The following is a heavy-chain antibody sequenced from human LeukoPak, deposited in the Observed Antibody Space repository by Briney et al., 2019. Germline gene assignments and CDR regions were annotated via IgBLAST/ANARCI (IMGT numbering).Heavy chain of an antibody. CDR1: RFTFSSYA. Sequence: GGSLRLSCAASRFTFSSYAMSWVRQAPGKGLEWVSAISGSGGSTYYADSVKGRFTISRDNSKNTLYLQMNSLRAEDTAVYYCAKGGSGITMIVVVITGGAYFDYWGQGTLVTVSS. J-gene: IGHJ4*02. D-gene: IGHD3-22*01. CDR3: AKGGSGITMIVVVITGGAYFDY. CDR2: ISGSGGST. V-gene: IGHV3-23*01.